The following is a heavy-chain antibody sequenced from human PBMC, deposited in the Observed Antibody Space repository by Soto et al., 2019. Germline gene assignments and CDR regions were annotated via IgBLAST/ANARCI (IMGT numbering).Heavy chain of an antibody. V-gene: IGHV3-30*18. CDR3: AKDRLYPPGRLDY. Sequence: QVQLVESGGGVVQPGRSLRLSCAASGFTFSSYGMHWVRQAPGKGLEWVAVISYDGSNKYYADSVKGRFTISRDNSKNTVYLQRNSLRAEDTAVYYCAKDRLYPPGRLDYWGQGTLVTVFS. CDR2: ISYDGSNK. J-gene: IGHJ4*02. D-gene: IGHD3-16*01. CDR1: GFTFSSYG.